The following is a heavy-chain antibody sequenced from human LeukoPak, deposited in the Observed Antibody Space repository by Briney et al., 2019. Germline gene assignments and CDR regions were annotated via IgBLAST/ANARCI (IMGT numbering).Heavy chain of an antibody. D-gene: IGHD4-17*01. CDR1: GFTFSTYG. CDR3: ARESGSVTSEVDFDY. CDR2: IRYDGSNK. V-gene: IGHV3-33*08. Sequence: GRSLRLSCAASGFTFSTYGMHWVRQAPGKGLEWVAFIRYDGSNKYYADSVKGRFTISRDNSKNTLYLQMNSLRAEDTAVYYCARESGSVTSEVDFDYWGQGTLVTVSS. J-gene: IGHJ4*02.